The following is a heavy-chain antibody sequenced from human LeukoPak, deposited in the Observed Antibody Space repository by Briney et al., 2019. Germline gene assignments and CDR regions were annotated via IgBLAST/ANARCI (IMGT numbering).Heavy chain of an antibody. J-gene: IGHJ5*02. CDR1: GYSFTSYW. D-gene: IGHD5-12*01. CDR3: ARRGYSGYRPLGWFDP. CDR2: IYPGDSDT. V-gene: IGHV5-51*01. Sequence: PGESLKISCKGSGYSFTSYWIGWVRQMPGKGLEWMGIIYPGDSDTRYSPSFQGQVTISADKSISTAYLQWSSLKASDTAMYYCARRGYSGYRPLGWFDPWGQGTLVTVSS.